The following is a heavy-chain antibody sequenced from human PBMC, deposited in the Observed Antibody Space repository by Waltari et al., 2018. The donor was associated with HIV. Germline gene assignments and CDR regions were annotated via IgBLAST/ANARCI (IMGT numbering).Heavy chain of an antibody. CDR3: ARDRTYYYDSSGYPFDY. CDR2: ISSSSSYI. CDR1: GFTFSSYS. Sequence: EVQLVESGGGLVKPGGSLRLSCAASGFTFSSYSMNWVRQAPGKGLEWVSSISSSSSYIYYADSVKGRFTISRDNAKNSLYLQMNSLRAEDTAVYYCARDRTYYYDSSGYPFDYWGQGTLVTVSS. V-gene: IGHV3-21*01. D-gene: IGHD3-22*01. J-gene: IGHJ4*02.